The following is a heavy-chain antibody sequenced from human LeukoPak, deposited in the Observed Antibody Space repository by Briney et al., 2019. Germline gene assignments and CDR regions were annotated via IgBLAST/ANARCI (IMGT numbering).Heavy chain of an antibody. CDR1: GGSIRSYY. J-gene: IGHJ3*02. Sequence: SETLSLTXTVSGGSIRSYYWSWIRQPPGKGLEWIGYIYYSGSTNYNPSLKSRVTISVDTSKNQFSLKLSSVTAADTAVYYCATRHSIGYYASPAPFDIWGQGTMVTVSS. V-gene: IGHV4-59*01. D-gene: IGHD3-22*01. CDR3: ATRHSIGYYASPAPFDI. CDR2: IYYSGST.